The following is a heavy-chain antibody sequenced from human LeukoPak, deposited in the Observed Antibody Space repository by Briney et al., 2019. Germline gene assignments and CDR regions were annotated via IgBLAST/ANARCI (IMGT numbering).Heavy chain of an antibody. V-gene: IGHV3-23*01. CDR1: GFTFSNYA. Sequence: GGSLRLSCAASGFTFSNYAMGWVRQAPGKGLEWVSLIGGSGGGTYFADSVKGRFTISRDNSKNTLYLQMDGLRAEDTSIYYCAPDLRGSAWSLDDWGQGTLVIVSS. CDR3: APDLRGSAWSLDD. D-gene: IGHD6-13*01. J-gene: IGHJ4*02. CDR2: IGGSGGGT.